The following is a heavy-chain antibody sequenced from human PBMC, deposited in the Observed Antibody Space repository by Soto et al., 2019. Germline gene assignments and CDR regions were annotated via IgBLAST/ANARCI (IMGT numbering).Heavy chain of an antibody. CDR3: ARRQPVTYGHFFDS. Sequence: PSETLSLTCIVSGDSISSNYWSWIRQSPGKGLEWIGYIYDSGNTNYNPSLKSRVTMSVDTSKNQFSLKLTSVTAADTAVYYCARRQPVTYGHFFDSWGQGMLVTVSS. D-gene: IGHD3-3*02. V-gene: IGHV4-59*01. J-gene: IGHJ4*02. CDR1: GDSISSNY. CDR2: IYDSGNT.